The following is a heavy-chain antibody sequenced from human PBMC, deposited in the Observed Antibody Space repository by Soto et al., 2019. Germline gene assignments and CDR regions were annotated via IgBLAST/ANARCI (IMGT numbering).Heavy chain of an antibody. CDR1: GGSISSYY. CDR3: ARLYYDILTGPYYMDV. Sequence: SETLSLTCTASGGSISSYYWSWIRQPPGKGLEWIGYIYYSGSTNYNPSLKSRVTISVDTSKNQFSLKLSSVTAADTAVYYCARLYYDILTGPYYMDVWGKGTTVTVSS. V-gene: IGHV4-59*08. D-gene: IGHD3-9*01. J-gene: IGHJ6*03. CDR2: IYYSGST.